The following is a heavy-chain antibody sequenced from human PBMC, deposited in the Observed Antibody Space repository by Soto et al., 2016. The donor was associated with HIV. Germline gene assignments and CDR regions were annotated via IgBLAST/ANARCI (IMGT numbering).Heavy chain of an antibody. CDR3: ARRDYDILTGSTDNFDY. V-gene: IGHV3-74*01. D-gene: IGHD3-9*01. Sequence: EVQLVESGGGLVQPGGSLRLSCAASGFTFSSYWMHWARQAPGKGLVWVSRINSDGSSTSYADSVKGRFTISRDNAKNTLYLQMNSLRAEDTAVYYCARRDYDILTGSTDNFDYWGQGTLVTVSS. CDR2: INSDGSST. CDR1: GFTFSSYW. J-gene: IGHJ4*02.